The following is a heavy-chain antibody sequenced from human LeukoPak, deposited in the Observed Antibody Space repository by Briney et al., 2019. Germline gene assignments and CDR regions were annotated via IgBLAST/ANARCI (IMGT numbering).Heavy chain of an antibody. CDR1: GFTFTSSA. D-gene: IGHD2-21*01. CDR2: IVVGSGNT. V-gene: IGHV1-58*01. CDR3: AALGPQGYSGDHDLPFDY. Sequence: SVKVSCKASGFTFTSSAVQWVRQARGQRLEWIGWIVVGSGNTNYAQKFQERVTITRDMSTSTAYMELSSLGSEDTAVYYCAALGPQGYSGDHDLPFDYWGQGPLVTVSS. J-gene: IGHJ4*02.